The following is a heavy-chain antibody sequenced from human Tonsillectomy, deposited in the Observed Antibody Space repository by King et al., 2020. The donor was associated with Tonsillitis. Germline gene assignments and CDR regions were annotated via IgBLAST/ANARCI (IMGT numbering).Heavy chain of an antibody. CDR3: ARDTGGWRSFDY. D-gene: IGHD2-8*02. J-gene: IGHJ4*02. CDR2: INPDSGAA. Sequence: LVQSGVEVKKPGASVKVSCPASGYSFTGYSIHWVRQAPGQGLDWMGRINPDSGAADYALRFEDRVAMTADTSLKRAYLELSRLRSDDTATYFCARDTGGWRSFDYWGQGTLVIVSS. CDR1: GYSFTGYS. V-gene: IGHV1-2*06.